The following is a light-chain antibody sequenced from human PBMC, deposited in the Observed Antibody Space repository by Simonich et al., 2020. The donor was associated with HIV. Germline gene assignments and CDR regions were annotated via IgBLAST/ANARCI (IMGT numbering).Light chain of an antibody. CDR1: QSISSG. CDR2: AAS. J-gene: IGKJ5*01. Sequence: DIQMTQSPSTLSASVGDRVTITCRASQSISSGLALYQQKPGKAPKLLIYAASTLQSGVPSRFSGSGSGTEFTLTISSLQPEDFASYYCQHLKSYPPDFGQGTRLEIK. CDR3: QHLKSYPPD. V-gene: IGKV1-5*01.